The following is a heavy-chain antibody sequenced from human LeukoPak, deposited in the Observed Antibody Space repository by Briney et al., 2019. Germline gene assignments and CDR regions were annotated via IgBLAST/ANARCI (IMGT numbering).Heavy chain of an antibody. CDR3: ARDPRRAVAGTRYYYYYMDV. CDR2: INPSGGST. CDR1: GYTFTSYY. D-gene: IGHD6-19*01. J-gene: IGHJ6*03. V-gene: IGHV1-46*01. Sequence: GASVKVSCKASGYTFTSYYMHWVRQAPGQGLEWMGIINPSGGSTSYAQKFQGRVTMTRDMSTSTVYMELSSLRSEDAAVYYCARDPRRAVAGTRYYYYYMDVWGKGTTVTVSS.